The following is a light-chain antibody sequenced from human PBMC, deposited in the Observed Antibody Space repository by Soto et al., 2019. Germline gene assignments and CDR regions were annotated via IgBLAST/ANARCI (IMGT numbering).Light chain of an antibody. CDR1: QSVSSSY. CDR3: QQYGSSPEA. J-gene: IGKJ1*01. V-gene: IGKV3-20*01. CDR2: GAS. Sequence: EIVLTQSPGTLSLSPGERATLSCRASQSVSSSYLAWYEQKPGQALRLLIYGASSRATGIPDRFSGSGSGTYFTLTIGRLEPEGFAVYYCQQYGSSPEAFGQGTKVLIK.